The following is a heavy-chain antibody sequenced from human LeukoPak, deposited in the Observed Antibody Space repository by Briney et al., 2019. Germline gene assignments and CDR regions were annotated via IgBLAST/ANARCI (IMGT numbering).Heavy chain of an antibody. CDR1: GFTVSSNY. Sequence: GGSLRLSCAASGFTVSSNYMSWVRQAPGKGLEWVSVIYSGGSTYYADSVKGRFTISRDNSKNTLYLQMNSLRAEDAAVYYCARDGQGDYDYVWGSYRPDYWGQGTLVTVSS. V-gene: IGHV3-53*01. CDR3: ARDGQGDYDYVWGSYRPDY. J-gene: IGHJ4*02. CDR2: IYSGGST. D-gene: IGHD3-16*02.